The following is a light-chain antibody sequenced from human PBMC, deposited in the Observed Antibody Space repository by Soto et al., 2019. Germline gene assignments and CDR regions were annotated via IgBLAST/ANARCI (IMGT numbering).Light chain of an antibody. J-gene: IGLJ2*01. CDR3: SSYTSSSTVV. CDR1: SSDVGGYNY. Sequence: QSALTQPASASGSPGQSITISCTGTSSDVGGYNYVSWYQQHPGKAPKLMIYDVSNRPSGVSNRFSGSKSGKTASLTISGLQAEDEADYYCSSYTSSSTVVFGGGTKVTVL. V-gene: IGLV2-14*01. CDR2: DVS.